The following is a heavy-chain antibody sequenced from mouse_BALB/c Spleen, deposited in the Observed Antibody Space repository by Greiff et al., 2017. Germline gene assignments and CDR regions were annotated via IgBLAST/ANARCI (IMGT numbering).Heavy chain of an antibody. J-gene: IGHJ3*01. CDR3: AREGDSSGYVAY. D-gene: IGHD3-2*01. Sequence: EVKLMESGPGLVKPSQSLSLTCTVTGYSITSDYAWNWIRQFPGNKLEWMGYISYSGSTSYNPSLKSRISITRDTSKNQFFLQLNSVTTEDTATYYCAREGDSSGYVAYWGQGTLVTVSA. CDR2: ISYSGST. CDR1: GYSITSDYA. V-gene: IGHV3-2*02.